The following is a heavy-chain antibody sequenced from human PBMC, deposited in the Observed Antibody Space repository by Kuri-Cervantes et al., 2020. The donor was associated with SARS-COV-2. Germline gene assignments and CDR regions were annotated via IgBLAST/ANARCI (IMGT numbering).Heavy chain of an antibody. CDR3: SRVVTVYGVPMEYYFDY. J-gene: IGHJ4*02. D-gene: IGHD3-3*01. CDR2: ISSSGSII. V-gene: IGHV3-11*01. CDR1: GFTFSDYY. Sequence: GGSLRLSCAASGFTFSDYYTSWIRQAPGKGLEWVSYISSSGSIIYYADSVKGRFTISRDNAKNSLYLQMNSLKTEDTAVYFCSRVVTVYGVPMEYYFDYWGQGTLVTVSS.